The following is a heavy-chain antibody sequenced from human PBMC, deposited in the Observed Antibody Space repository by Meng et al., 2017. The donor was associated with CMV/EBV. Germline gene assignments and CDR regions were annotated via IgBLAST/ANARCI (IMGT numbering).Heavy chain of an antibody. J-gene: IGHJ5*02. Sequence: SVKVSCKASGGTFSSYAISWVRQAPGQGLEWMGGIIPILGIANYAQKFQGRVTITADKSTSTAYMELSSLRSEDTAVYYCARASRQLELEGNNWFDPWGQGILVTVSS. CDR3: ARASRQLELEGNNWFDP. CDR1: GGTFSSYA. V-gene: IGHV1-69*10. CDR2: IIPILGIA. D-gene: IGHD1-7*01.